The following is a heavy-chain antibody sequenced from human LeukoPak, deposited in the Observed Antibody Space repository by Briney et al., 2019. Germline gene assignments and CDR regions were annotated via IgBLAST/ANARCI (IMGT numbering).Heavy chain of an antibody. Sequence: GASVKVSCKASGYTFTSYYMHWVRQAPGQGLEWMGIINPSGGSTSYAQKFQGRVTMTRDMSTSTVYMELSSLRSEDTAVYCCARGGGTAMASDYWGQGTLVTVSS. D-gene: IGHD5-18*01. CDR1: GYTFTSYY. CDR3: ARGGGTAMASDY. CDR2: INPSGGST. J-gene: IGHJ4*02. V-gene: IGHV1-46*01.